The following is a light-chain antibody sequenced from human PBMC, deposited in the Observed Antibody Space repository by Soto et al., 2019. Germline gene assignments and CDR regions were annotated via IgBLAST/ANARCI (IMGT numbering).Light chain of an antibody. Sequence: QAEVTQPPSASGTPGQRVTISCSGSSSNIGSNNVNWYQQLPGTAPKLLMFSNNQRPSGVPDRFSGSRSGTSASLAISGLQSEDEADYYCAAWDDSLNGAVFGGGTKLTVL. CDR1: SSNIGSNN. CDR2: SNN. CDR3: AAWDDSLNGAV. J-gene: IGLJ2*01. V-gene: IGLV1-44*01.